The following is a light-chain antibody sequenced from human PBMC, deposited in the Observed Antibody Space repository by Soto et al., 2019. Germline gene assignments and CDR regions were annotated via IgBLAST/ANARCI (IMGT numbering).Light chain of an antibody. J-gene: IGKJ3*01. Sequence: EIVLTQSPGTLSLSPGERATLSCRASQSINNRYLAWYQQKPGQAPRLLIYAASSRATGIPDRFSGSGSGTDFPLTISRLEPEDFAVYYCYQFGSSPGFTFGPGTKVDI. CDR2: AAS. CDR1: QSINNRY. CDR3: YQFGSSPGFT. V-gene: IGKV3-20*01.